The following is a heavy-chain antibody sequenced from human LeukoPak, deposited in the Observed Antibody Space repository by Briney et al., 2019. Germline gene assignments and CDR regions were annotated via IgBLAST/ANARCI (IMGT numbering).Heavy chain of an antibody. CDR1: GYTFTGYY. D-gene: IGHD2-2*01. CDR2: ITPSNGGT. CDR3: ARDSGLGYCSSTSCYGPYYYGMDV. Sequence: ASVKVSCKASGYTFTGYYLHWVRQAPGQGLEWMGWITPSNGGTKYAQQFQGRVTMTRDTSISTAYMELSRLRSDNTAVYYCARDSGLGYCSSTSCYGPYYYGMDVWGQGTTVTVSS. V-gene: IGHV1-2*02. J-gene: IGHJ6*02.